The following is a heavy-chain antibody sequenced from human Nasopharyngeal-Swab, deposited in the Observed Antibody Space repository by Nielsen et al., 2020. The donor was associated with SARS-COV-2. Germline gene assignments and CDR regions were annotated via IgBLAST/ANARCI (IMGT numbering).Heavy chain of an antibody. CDR1: DGSISSYY. Sequence: GSLRLSCTVSDGSISSYYWSWIRQPPGKGLEWIGYIYYSGSTNYNPSLKSRVTISVDTSKNQFSLKLSSVTAADTAVYYCAREGGLDYDYVWGSYRPSNWFDPWGQGTLVTVSS. J-gene: IGHJ5*02. CDR2: IYYSGST. D-gene: IGHD3-16*02. CDR3: AREGGLDYDYVWGSYRPSNWFDP. V-gene: IGHV4-59*12.